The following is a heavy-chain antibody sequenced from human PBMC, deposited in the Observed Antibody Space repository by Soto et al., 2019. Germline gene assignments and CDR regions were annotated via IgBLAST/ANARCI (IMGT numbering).Heavy chain of an antibody. D-gene: IGHD2-21*02. CDR3: ATYDVGTIIQDY. Sequence: SETLSLTCAIPGGSSSSHSKSWVRQPPGKGLEWIGEIHHDGSTNYNPSLKSRVTISGDTSKNHFSLELSSVTAADTAVYYCATYDVGTIIQDYWGQGTLVTVSS. CDR2: IHHDGST. J-gene: IGHJ4*02. V-gene: IGHV4-34*01. CDR1: GGSSSSHS.